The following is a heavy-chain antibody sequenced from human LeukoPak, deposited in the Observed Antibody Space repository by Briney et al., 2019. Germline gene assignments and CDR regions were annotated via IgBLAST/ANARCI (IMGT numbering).Heavy chain of an antibody. CDR3: ASGGMGARKYYSDPFHY. V-gene: IGHV3-53*01. Sequence: GASLRLSCAASGFTVSSNYMSWVRQAPGKGLEWVSIIYSAGSTYYADSVRGRFTISRDSSKNTVCLQMNSLRAEDTAVYYCASGGMGARKYYSDPFHYWGQGTLVTVSS. CDR2: IYSAGST. D-gene: IGHD3-10*01. J-gene: IGHJ4*02. CDR1: GFTVSSNY.